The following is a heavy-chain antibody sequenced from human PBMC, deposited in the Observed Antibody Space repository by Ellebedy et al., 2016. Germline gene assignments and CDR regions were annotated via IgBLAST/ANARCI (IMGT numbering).Heavy chain of an antibody. CDR3: ARAVVGGPRAFDI. CDR2: IYYSGST. V-gene: IGHV4-39*07. Sequence: SETLSLTCAVSGGSISSSSYYWGWIRQPPGKGLEWIGSIYYSGSTNYDPSLKSRVTISVDTSKNQFSLKLSSVTAADTAVYYCARAVVGGPRAFDIWGQGTMVTVSS. D-gene: IGHD2-15*01. J-gene: IGHJ3*02. CDR1: GGSISSSSYY.